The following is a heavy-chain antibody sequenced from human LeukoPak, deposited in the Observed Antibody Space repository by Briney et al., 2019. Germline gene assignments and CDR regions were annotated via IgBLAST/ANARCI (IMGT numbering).Heavy chain of an antibody. V-gene: IGHV1-3*01. D-gene: IGHD3-16*01. CDR1: GYTFTNYA. J-gene: IGHJ4*02. CDR2: INAGNHNT. CDR3: ARGGEITFKDY. Sequence: ASVKVSCKASGYTFTNYAVHWVRQAPGQRLERMGWINAGNHNTKYSQKFQGRVTITRDTSASTAYMELSSLRSEDTAVYYCARGGEITFKDYWGQGTLVTVSS.